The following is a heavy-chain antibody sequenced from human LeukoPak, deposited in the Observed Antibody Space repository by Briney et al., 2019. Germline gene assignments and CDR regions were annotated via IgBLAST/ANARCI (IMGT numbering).Heavy chain of an antibody. CDR1: GFTFSRYW. V-gene: IGHV3-7*03. D-gene: IGHD2-8*02. CDR3: AREADVLYASFDY. Sequence: GGSLRLSCTTSGFTFSRYWMSWVRQAPGKGLEWMANINQDAGEKYYVDSVKGRFTISRDNSKNTLYLQMNSLRAEDTAVYYCAREADVLYASFDYWGQGTLVTVSS. CDR2: INQDAGEK. J-gene: IGHJ4*02.